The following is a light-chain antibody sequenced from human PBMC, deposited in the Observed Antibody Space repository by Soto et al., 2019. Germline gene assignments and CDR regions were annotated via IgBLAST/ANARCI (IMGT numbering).Light chain of an antibody. CDR3: TSYTPTGALV. CDR1: NTDVGGYNY. J-gene: IGLJ6*01. V-gene: IGLV2-14*01. CDR2: EVR. Sequence: QSVLTQPASVSGSPGQSITVSCTGTNTDVGGYNYVSWYQHRPGKAPRLMIYEVRNRLSGVSNRSSGSKSGNTASLTISGLQSEDEADYYCTSYTPTGALVFGSGTKVTVL.